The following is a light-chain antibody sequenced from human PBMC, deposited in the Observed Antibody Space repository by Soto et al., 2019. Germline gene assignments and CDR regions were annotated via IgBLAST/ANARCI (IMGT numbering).Light chain of an antibody. Sequence: EIVLTQSPGTLSLSPGERATLSCRASQSVSNNYLAWYQQKPGQAPRLLIYGASARATGIPARFSGSGSGTEFTLTISSLESEDSAVYYCQQYSSWPPWTFGQGTKVDI. V-gene: IGKV3-15*01. CDR3: QQYSSWPPWT. J-gene: IGKJ1*01. CDR1: QSVSNN. CDR2: GAS.